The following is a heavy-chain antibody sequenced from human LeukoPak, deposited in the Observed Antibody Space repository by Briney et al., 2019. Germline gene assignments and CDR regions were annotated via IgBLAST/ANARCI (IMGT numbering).Heavy chain of an antibody. CDR3: ARDAPGGYDFWWFDP. J-gene: IGHJ5*02. CDR2: NSYFGSA. CDR1: GGSVSSNSNY. D-gene: IGHD5-12*01. V-gene: IGHV4-61*01. Sequence: SETLSLPCTVSGGSVSSNSNYWSWIRQPPGKGLEWIGYNSYFGSASYNPSLKSRVTISVDTSKNQFSLKLSSVTAADTAVYYCARDAPGGYDFWWFDPWGQGTLVTVSS.